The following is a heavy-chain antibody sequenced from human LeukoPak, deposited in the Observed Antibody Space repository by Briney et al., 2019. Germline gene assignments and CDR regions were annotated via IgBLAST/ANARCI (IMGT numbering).Heavy chain of an antibody. CDR3: AKDGAPQQLVIY. CDR2: ISASGGTT. D-gene: IGHD6-13*01. V-gene: IGHV3-23*01. Sequence: GGSLRLSCAASGFTFSSYAMTWVRQAPGKGLEWVSVISASGGTTYYADSVKGRFTVSRDNSKNTLYLQMNNLRAEDTAIYYCAKDGAPQQLVIYWGRGTLVTVSS. J-gene: IGHJ4*02. CDR1: GFTFSSYA.